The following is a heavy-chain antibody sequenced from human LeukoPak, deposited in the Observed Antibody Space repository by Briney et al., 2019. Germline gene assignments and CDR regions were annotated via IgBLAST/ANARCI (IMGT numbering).Heavy chain of an antibody. J-gene: IGHJ6*02. CDR3: ARYPYCSGGSCYSVVYGMDV. CDR1: GFTFSSYW. V-gene: IGHV3-74*01. D-gene: IGHD2-15*01. CDR2: INSDGSST. Sequence: PGGSLRLSCAASGFTFSSYWMHWVRQAPGKGLVWVSRINSDGSSTSYADSVKGRFTISRDNAKNTLYLQMNSLRAEDTAVYYCARYPYCSGGSCYSVVYGMDVWGQGTTVTVSS.